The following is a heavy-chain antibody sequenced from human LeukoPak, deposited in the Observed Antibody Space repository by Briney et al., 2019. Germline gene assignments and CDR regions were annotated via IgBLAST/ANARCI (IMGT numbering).Heavy chain of an antibody. V-gene: IGHV3-11*04. CDR3: AELGITMIGGV. CDR2: ISPSSHDI. J-gene: IGHJ6*04. CDR1: GFSFSDSY. Sequence: GGSLRLSCVVSGFSFSDSYMTWLRQTPGKGLESLAYISPSSHDIYYADSVKGRFTIPRDNAKNSLYLQMNSLRAEDTAVYYCAELGITMIGGVWGKGTTVTISS. D-gene: IGHD3-10*02.